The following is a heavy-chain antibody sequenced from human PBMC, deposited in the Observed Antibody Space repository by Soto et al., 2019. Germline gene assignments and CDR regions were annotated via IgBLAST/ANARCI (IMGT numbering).Heavy chain of an antibody. J-gene: IGHJ3*02. V-gene: IGHV3-23*01. CDR3: ARVNAQILSSGWYGGDDI. CDR1: GFTFSTYA. Sequence: EVQLLESGGGLVQPGGSLRLSCAASGFTFSTYAMSWVRQAPGKGLEWVATIRGSGVNTHYADSVKGRFTTSIDNSENTVYLQMNILRAEDTAVYYCARVNAQILSSGWYGGDDIWGHGTMVTVSS. D-gene: IGHD6-19*01. CDR2: IRGSGVNT.